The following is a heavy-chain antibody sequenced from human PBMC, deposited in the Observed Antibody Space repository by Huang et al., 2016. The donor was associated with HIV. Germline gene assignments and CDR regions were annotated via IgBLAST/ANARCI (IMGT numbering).Heavy chain of an antibody. D-gene: IGHD5-18*01. V-gene: IGHV1-69*11. CDR2: IIPLQDTT. J-gene: IGHJ4*02. CDR1: GGTVSRFS. Sequence: QVQLVQSGDEMKKSGSAVKVSCKASGGTVSRFSFTWVRPAPGHGLEWMGCIIPLQDTTDLAQKFRCRVTLTADGSTNTAFMELSGLTSQDTAVYYCARGVGNSNRGFDIWGQGTLVTVS. CDR3: ARGVGNSNRGFDI.